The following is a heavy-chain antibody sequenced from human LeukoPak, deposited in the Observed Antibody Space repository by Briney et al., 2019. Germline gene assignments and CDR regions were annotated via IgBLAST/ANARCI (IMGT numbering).Heavy chain of an antibody. V-gene: IGHV3-21*01. CDR2: ISSNSIYV. CDR3: ARDTPSSGWYPED. CDR1: GFTFSSYS. J-gene: IGHJ4*02. Sequence: PGGSLRLSCAASGFTFSSYSMNWVRQAPGKGLEWVSSISSNSIYVFYADSMKGRFTISRDNAKNSLSLQMNSLRAEDTAVYYCARDTPSSGWYPEDWGQGTLVTVSS. D-gene: IGHD6-19*01.